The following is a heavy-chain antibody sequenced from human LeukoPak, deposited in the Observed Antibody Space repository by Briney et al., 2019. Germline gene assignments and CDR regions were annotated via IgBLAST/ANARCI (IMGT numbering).Heavy chain of an antibody. Sequence: GGSLRLSCAASGFTFSNYAMHWVRQAPGKGLEYVSAISSNGASTYYVNSVKGRFTISRDNSKNTLYLQMNSLRAEDTAVYYCARHGANYYYYYMDVWGKGTTVTVSS. CDR2: ISSNGAST. CDR1: GFTFSNYA. CDR3: ARHGANYYYYYMDV. V-gene: IGHV3-64*01. J-gene: IGHJ6*03. D-gene: IGHD3-16*01.